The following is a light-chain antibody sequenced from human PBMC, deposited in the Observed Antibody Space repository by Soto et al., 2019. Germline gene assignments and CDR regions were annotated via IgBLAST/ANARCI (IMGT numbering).Light chain of an antibody. CDR3: QQRSNWPIFT. V-gene: IGKV3-11*01. J-gene: IGKJ3*01. CDR2: DAS. Sequence: EIVLTQSPATLSLSPGERATLSCRASQSVSSHLAWYQQKPGQAPRLLIYDASNRATGIPARFSGSGSGTDFTLTISSLEPADFAVYYCQQRSNWPIFTFGPGTKVVIK. CDR1: QSVSSH.